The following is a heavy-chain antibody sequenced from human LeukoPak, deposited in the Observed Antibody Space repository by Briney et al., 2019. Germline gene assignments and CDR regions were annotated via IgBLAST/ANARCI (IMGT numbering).Heavy chain of an antibody. CDR1: GYTFTSYG. V-gene: IGHV1-18*01. J-gene: IGHJ4*02. CDR2: ISAYNGNT. D-gene: IGHD3-3*01. CDR3: ARDSTIFGVVITFDY. Sequence: GASVKVSCKASGYTFTSYGISWVRQATGQGLEWMGWISAYNGNTNYGQKLQGRVTMTTDTSTSTAYMELRSLRSDDTAVYYCARDSTIFGVVITFDYWGQGTLVTVSS.